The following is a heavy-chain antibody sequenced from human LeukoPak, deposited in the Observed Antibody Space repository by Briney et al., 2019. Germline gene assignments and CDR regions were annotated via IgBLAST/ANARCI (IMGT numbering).Heavy chain of an antibody. V-gene: IGHV4-59*01. Sequence: SETLSLTCTVSGGSISSYYWSWIRQPPGKGLEWIGYIYYSGNTNYNPSLKSRVTISVDTSKNQFSLKLSSVTAADTAVYYCARETYCSGGSCYSGWFDPWGQGTLVTVSS. CDR1: GGSISSYY. CDR2: IYYSGNT. J-gene: IGHJ5*02. D-gene: IGHD2-15*01. CDR3: ARETYCSGGSCYSGWFDP.